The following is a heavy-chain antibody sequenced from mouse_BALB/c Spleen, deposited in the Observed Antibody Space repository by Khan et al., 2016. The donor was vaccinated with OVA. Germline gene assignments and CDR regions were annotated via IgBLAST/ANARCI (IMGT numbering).Heavy chain of an antibody. V-gene: IGHV3-2*02. J-gene: IGHJ2*01. Sequence: EVQLQQSGPGLVKPSQSLSLTCTVTGYSITSDYAWNWIRQFPGNKLEWMGYISYSGSTSYNPSLKSRISITRDTSKSQFFLQLNSVTTEDTATYYCARSPSYFDYWGQGTTLTVSS. CDR3: ARSPSYFDY. CDR1: GYSITSDYA. CDR2: ISYSGST.